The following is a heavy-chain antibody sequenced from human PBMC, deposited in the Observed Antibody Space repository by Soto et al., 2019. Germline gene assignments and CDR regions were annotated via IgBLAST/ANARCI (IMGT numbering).Heavy chain of an antibody. J-gene: IGHJ6*02. V-gene: IGHV4-59*01. D-gene: IGHD3-22*01. CDR3: AGGSYYYDSSGYYQGATYYYYYGTDV. Sequence: SETLSLTCAVYGGSFSSYYWSWIRQPPGKGLEWIGYIYYSGSTNYNPSLKSRVTISVDTSKNQFSLKLSSVTAADTAVYYCAGGSYYYDSSGYYQGATYYYYYGTDVWGQGTTVTVSS. CDR2: IYYSGST. CDR1: GGSFSSYY.